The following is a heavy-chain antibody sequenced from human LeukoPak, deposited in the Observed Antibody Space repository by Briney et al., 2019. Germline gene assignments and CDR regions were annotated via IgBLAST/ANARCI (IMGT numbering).Heavy chain of an antibody. CDR2: LVPENYQT. J-gene: IGHJ3*02. Sequence: ASVKVSCKVSGESITELGMHWVRQSPGKGLEWMGGLVPENYQTIYAQDFQGRVTMTEDTSTDTAYMELSSLRSEDTAIYYCALASEYYDSSGYYLEIWGQGTLVTVSA. CDR3: ALASEYYDSSGYYLEI. CDR1: GESITELG. D-gene: IGHD3-22*01. V-gene: IGHV1-24*01.